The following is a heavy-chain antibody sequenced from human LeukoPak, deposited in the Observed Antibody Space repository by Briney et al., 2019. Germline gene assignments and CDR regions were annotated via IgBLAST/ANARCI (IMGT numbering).Heavy chain of an antibody. V-gene: IGHV4-38-2*01. D-gene: IGHD3-22*01. Sequence: SETLSLTCAVSGYSISSGYYWGWIRQPPGKGLEWIGSIYHSGSTYYNPSLKSRVTISVDTSKNQFSRRLSSVPAADPAVYYCARLPPGGYYYSSGYSWHYYYYYMDVWGKGTTVTVSS. J-gene: IGHJ6*03. CDR3: ARLPPGGYYYSSGYSWHYYYYYMDV. CDR1: GYSISSGYY. CDR2: IYHSGST.